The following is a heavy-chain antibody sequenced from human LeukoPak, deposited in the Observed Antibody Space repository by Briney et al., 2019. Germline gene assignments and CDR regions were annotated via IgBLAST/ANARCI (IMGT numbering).Heavy chain of an antibody. CDR2: VRGSGGST. Sequence: GGSLRLSCAASGFTFSSYAMNWVRQAPGKGLEWVSAVRGSGGSTYYADSVKGRFTISRDNSKNTLYLQMNSLRAEDTAVYYCAKDHCGGDCYPGEYYYYGMDVWGQGTTVTVSS. D-gene: IGHD2-21*02. J-gene: IGHJ6*02. V-gene: IGHV3-23*01. CDR3: AKDHCGGDCYPGEYYYYGMDV. CDR1: GFTFSSYA.